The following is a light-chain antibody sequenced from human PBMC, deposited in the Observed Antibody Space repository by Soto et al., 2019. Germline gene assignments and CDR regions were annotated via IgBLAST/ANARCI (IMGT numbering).Light chain of an antibody. CDR1: QSLRSN. CDR2: GTS. J-gene: IGKJ1*01. CDR3: PQYDDWPWT. Sequence: EIVMTQSPATLSVSPGESATLSCRASQSLRSNLAWYQHKPGQAPRLLIYGTSTRATGIPATFSGGGSGTEFTLTLSSLQSEDFAVYYCPQYDDWPWTFGRGTK. V-gene: IGKV3-15*01.